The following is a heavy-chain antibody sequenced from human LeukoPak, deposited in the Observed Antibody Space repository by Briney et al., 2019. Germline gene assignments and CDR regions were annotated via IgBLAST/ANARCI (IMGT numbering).Heavy chain of an antibody. J-gene: IGHJ4*02. V-gene: IGHV1-8*01. D-gene: IGHD5-18*01. CDR2: MNPNSCDR. CDR1: GYTFTNDD. CDR3: ARVSRQLWSPHKFIDY. Sequence: ASVKVSCKASGYTFTNDDINWVRQAPGQGLEWMRWMNPNSCDRGYAQKFQGRVTMTRNTSISTAYMELSSLRSEDTAVYYCARVSRQLWSPHKFIDYWGQGTLVTVSS.